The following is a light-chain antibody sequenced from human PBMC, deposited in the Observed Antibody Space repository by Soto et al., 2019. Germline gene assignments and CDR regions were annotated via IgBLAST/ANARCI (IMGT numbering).Light chain of an antibody. CDR3: LQTYSTPLT. Sequence: DIQITQSPSSLSSYLLDIVTITCRASQRISRYLNWYQQKSGKAPKLLIFVASNLESGVPSRFSGSGSGTEFTLTISSLQPEDFATYYCLQTYSTPLTFGQGTKVDIK. J-gene: IGKJ2*01. CDR2: VAS. CDR1: QRISRY. V-gene: IGKV1-39*01.